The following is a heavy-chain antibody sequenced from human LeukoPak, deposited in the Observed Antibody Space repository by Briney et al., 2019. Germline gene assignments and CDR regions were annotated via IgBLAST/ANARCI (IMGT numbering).Heavy chain of an antibody. CDR2: IRSKPYGGTT. CDR1: GFTFGDYA. D-gene: IGHD3-16*01. V-gene: IGHV3-49*04. Sequence: GRALRLSCTTSGFTFGDYAWNWVRQAPGKGLEWVGFIRSKPYGGTTEYAASVKGRFTISRDDSKSIAYLQMNSLKTEDTAVYFCTRVPYGYVVDYWGQGILVTVSS. CDR3: TRVPYGYVVDY. J-gene: IGHJ4*02.